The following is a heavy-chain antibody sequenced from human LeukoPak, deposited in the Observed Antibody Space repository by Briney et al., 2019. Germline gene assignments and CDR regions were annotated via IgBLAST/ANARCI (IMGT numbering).Heavy chain of an antibody. CDR1: GFTFSTYG. D-gene: IGHD2-15*01. CDR2: ISYDGSNK. Sequence: GSLRLSCAASGFTFSTYGMHWVRQAPGKGLEWVAVISYDGSNKYYADSVKGRFTISRDNSKNTLYLQMNSLRAEDTAVYYCARGWGSGGKGNKNWFDPWGQGTLVTVSS. J-gene: IGHJ5*02. CDR3: ARGWGSGGKGNKNWFDP. V-gene: IGHV3-30*03.